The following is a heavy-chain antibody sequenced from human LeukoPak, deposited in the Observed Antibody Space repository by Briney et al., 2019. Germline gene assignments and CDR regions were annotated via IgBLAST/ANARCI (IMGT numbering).Heavy chain of an antibody. V-gene: IGHV5-51*01. D-gene: IGHD1-26*01. CDR1: GYSFVNYW. CDR2: VYPGDSDT. CDR3: ARQIGAKAFDV. J-gene: IGHJ3*01. Sequence: GESLKISCKGSGYSFVNYWIGWVRQMPGKGLEWMGTVYPGDSDTRYSPSFQGQVTISADKSINTAYLQWSSLKASDTAMYYCARQIGAKAFDVWGQGTMVTVSS.